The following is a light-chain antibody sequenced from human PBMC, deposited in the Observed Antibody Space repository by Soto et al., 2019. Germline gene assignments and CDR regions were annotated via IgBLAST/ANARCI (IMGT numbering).Light chain of an antibody. Sequence: DIQMTQSPSSLSASVGDRVTITCRASQSISSYLNWYQQKPGKAPKLLIYAASSFQSGVPSRFSGSASWTYFTLTISSLQPEDVATYYCHQSYCTRTFGGGTKVEIK. CDR1: QSISSY. CDR2: AAS. J-gene: IGKJ4*01. V-gene: IGKV1-39*01. CDR3: HQSYCTRT.